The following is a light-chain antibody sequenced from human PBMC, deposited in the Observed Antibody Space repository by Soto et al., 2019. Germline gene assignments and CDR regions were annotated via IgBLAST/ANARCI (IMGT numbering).Light chain of an antibody. J-gene: IGLJ2*01. CDR1: SSNIGTNT. CDR2: NTN. CDR3: AAWDGSLNVVL. Sequence: QSVLTQPPSASGTPGQRVTISCSGSSSNIGTNTVNWYQQLPGSAPQLLLYNTNQRPSGVPGRFSGSKSGTSASLAISGLQSEDEADYYCAAWDGSLNVVLLGGGTKLTVL. V-gene: IGLV1-44*01.